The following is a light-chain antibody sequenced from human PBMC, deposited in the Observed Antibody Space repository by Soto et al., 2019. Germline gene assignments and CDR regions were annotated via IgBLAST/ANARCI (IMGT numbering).Light chain of an antibody. V-gene: IGKV1-39*01. J-gene: IGKJ1*01. CDR2: AAS. CDR1: QSISSY. CDR3: QQSYSTPRT. Sequence: DIQMTQSPSSLSASVGDRVSIPCRASQSISSYLNWYQQKPGKAPRLLIYAASTLQRGVPSRFSGSGSGTDFTLTISSLRPEDFATYYCQQSYSTPRTFGQGTKVEIK.